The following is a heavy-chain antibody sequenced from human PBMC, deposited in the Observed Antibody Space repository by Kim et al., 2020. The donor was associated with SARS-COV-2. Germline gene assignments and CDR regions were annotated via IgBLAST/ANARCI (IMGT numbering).Heavy chain of an antibody. CDR3: ARDIVVVPAAISYGMDV. V-gene: IGHV3-11*06. Sequence: SVKGRFTISRDNIKNSLYLQMGSLGAEDTAVYYCARDIVVVPAAISYGMDVWGQGTTVTVSS. D-gene: IGHD2-2*01. J-gene: IGHJ6*02.